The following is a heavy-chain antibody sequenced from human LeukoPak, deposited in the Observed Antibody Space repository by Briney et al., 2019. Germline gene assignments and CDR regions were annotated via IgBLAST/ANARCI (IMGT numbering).Heavy chain of an antibody. CDR3: ARRVGGVAYRY. J-gene: IGHJ4*02. CDR1: GGSFSGYY. Sequence: SETLSLTCAVYGGSFSGYYWSWIRQPPGKGLEWIGEINHSGSTNYNPSLKSRVTISVDTSKNQFSLKLSSVTAADTAVYYCARRVGGVAYRYWGQGTLVTVSS. CDR2: INHSGST. D-gene: IGHD3-3*01. V-gene: IGHV4-34*01.